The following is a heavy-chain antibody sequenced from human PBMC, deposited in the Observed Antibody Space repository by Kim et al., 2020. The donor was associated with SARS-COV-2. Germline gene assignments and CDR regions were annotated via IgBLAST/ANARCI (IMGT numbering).Heavy chain of an antibody. CDR3: SRDLPGESSGSYDY. Sequence: GGSLRLSCAASGFTVSSNYMSWVRQAPGKGPEWVSVIYSGCSTYYADSVKGPFTISRDNSKNTLYLQMNSLRAEDTAWYYCSRDLPGESSGSYDYWGQGTLVTVSS. CDR1: GFTVSSNY. D-gene: IGHD3-22*01. V-gene: IGHV3-53*01. J-gene: IGHJ4*02. CDR2: IYSGCST.